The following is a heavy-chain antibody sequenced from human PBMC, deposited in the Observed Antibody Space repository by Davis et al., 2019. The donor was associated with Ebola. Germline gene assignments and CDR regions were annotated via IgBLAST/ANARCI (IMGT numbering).Heavy chain of an antibody. V-gene: IGHV1-46*03. Sequence: AASVKVSCKASGYTFTSYYMHWVRQAPGQGLEWMGIINPSGGSTSYAQKFQDRVTMTRDTSTSTVYMELSSLRSEDTAMYYCARDQGRGGYGDYWGQGTLVTVSS. D-gene: IGHD5-18*01. CDR1: GYTFTSYY. J-gene: IGHJ4*02. CDR3: ARDQGRGGYGDY. CDR2: INPSGGST.